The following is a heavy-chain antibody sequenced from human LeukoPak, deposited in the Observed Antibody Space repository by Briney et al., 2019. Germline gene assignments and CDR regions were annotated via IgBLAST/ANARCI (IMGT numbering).Heavy chain of an antibody. CDR3: VRGYDMGA. J-gene: IGHJ3*01. CDR1: GFIFNNYW. Sequence: PGGSLRLSCAASGFIFNNYWMTWARQAPGKGLEWVSYIRSTSTTIYYADSVKGRFTISRDNAKNSLYLQMNSLRTEDTAVYYCVRGYDMGAWGQGTMVTVSS. D-gene: IGHD3-9*01. V-gene: IGHV3-48*01. CDR2: IRSTSTTI.